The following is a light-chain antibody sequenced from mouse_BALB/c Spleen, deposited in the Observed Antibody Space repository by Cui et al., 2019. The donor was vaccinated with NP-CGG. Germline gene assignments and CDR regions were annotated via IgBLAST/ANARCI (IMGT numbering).Light chain of an antibody. J-gene: IGLJ1*01. V-gene: IGLV1*01. CDR1: TGAVTTSNY. CDR3: ALWYSNHWV. CDR2: GTN. Sequence: HAVVTQESALTTSPGESVTLTCRSGTGAVTTSNYANWVQEKPDHLFTGLIGGTNNRAPGVPARFSGSLIGDKAARTITGAQTEDEAIYFCALWYSNHWVFGGGTKLTVL.